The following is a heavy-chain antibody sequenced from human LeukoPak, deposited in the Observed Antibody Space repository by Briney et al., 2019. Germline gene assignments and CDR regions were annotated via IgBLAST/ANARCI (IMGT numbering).Heavy chain of an antibody. D-gene: IGHD3-10*01. CDR1: GFTFSDYY. J-gene: IGHJ3*02. CDR2: ISSSGSTI. Sequence: GGSLRLSCTASGFTFSDYYMSWIRQAPGKGLEWVSYISSSGSTIYYADSVKGRFTISRDNAKNSLYLQMNSLRAEDTAVYYCARDIRGYGSGSYYNGDAFDIWGQGTMVTVSS. CDR3: ARDIRGYGSGSYYNGDAFDI. V-gene: IGHV3-11*01.